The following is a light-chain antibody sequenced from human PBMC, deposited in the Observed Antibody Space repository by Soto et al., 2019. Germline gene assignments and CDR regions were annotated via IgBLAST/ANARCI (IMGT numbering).Light chain of an antibody. V-gene: IGKV1-5*01. CDR2: RVS. Sequence: DIQMTQSPSTLSASVGDRVSITCRSSQIIRTSLAWYRQKPGKAPELLISRVSNFEGGVPSRFSGSGSGADFSLTISSLQPDDFAADYCQQYYYYPSTFGQGTKVEIK. CDR3: QQYYYYPST. J-gene: IGKJ1*01. CDR1: QIIRTS.